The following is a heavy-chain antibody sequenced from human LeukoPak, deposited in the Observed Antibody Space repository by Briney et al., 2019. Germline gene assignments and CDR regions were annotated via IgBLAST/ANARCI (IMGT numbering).Heavy chain of an antibody. D-gene: IGHD3-3*01. V-gene: IGHV3-21*01. CDR3: ARAYYDFWSGWTNYYYYYMDV. Sequence: GGSLRLSCAASGFTFSSYSMNWVRQAPGKGLEWVSSISSSSSYIYYADSVEGRFTISRDNAKNSLYLQMNSLRAEDTAVYYCARAYYDFWSGWTNYYYYYMDVWGKGTTVTVSS. J-gene: IGHJ6*03. CDR2: ISSSSSYI. CDR1: GFTFSSYS.